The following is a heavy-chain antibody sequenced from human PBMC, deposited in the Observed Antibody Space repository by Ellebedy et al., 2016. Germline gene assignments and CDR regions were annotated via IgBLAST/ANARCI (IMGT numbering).Heavy chain of an antibody. J-gene: IGHJ3*01. CDR1: GFTFSSLA. CDR3: ASPTGIVGTTRAFDL. CDR2: ISGSGGST. V-gene: IGHV3-23*01. Sequence: GESLKISCVVSGFTFSSLAMSWVRQSPGKGLEWVSAISGSGGSTYYADSVKGRFTISRDNSKNTLYLQMNSLRADDTAVYYCASPTGIVGTTRAFDLWGQGTMVTVSS. D-gene: IGHD1-26*01.